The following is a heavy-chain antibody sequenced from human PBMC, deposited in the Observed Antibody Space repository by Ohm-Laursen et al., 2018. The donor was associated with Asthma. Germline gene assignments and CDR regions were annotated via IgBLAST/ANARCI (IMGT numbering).Heavy chain of an antibody. J-gene: IGHJ5*02. CDR2: INPNSGGT. V-gene: IGHV1-2*06. Sequence: ASVKVSCKASGYTFTADYMHWVRQVPGQGLEWMGRINPNSGGTNYAQKFQGRVTMTRDTSISTAYMELSRLRSDDTAVYYCARARSYARNWFDPWGQGTLVTVSS. D-gene: IGHD3-16*01. CDR3: ARARSYARNWFDP. CDR1: GYTFTADY.